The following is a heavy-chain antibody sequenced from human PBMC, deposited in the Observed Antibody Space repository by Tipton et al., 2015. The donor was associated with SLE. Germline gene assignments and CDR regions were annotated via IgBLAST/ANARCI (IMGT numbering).Heavy chain of an antibody. Sequence: LRLSCTVSGGSISSSSYYWGWIRQPPGKGLEWIGYIYNTGSTNYNPSLKSRVTISVDASKNQFSLNLSSVTAADTAVYYCARDEYRYDGTGYHLLGHFDYWGQGTLVTVSS. D-gene: IGHD3-22*01. J-gene: IGHJ4*02. V-gene: IGHV4-61*05. CDR3: ARDEYRYDGTGYHLLGHFDY. CDR2: IYNTGST. CDR1: GGSISSSSYY.